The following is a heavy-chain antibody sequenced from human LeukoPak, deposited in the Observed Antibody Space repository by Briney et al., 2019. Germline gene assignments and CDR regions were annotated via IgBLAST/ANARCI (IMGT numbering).Heavy chain of an antibody. CDR3: ARGCSATRCPADY. CDR1: GFTFSSYW. V-gene: IGHV3-74*01. CDR2: INSDGSTT. D-gene: IGHD2-15*01. J-gene: IGHJ4*02. Sequence: GGSLRLSCVVSGFTFSSYWMHWVRQAPGKGLVWVSRINSDGSTTTYADFVKGRFTISRDNSENTLHLQINSLKVEDTAVYYCARGCSATRCPADYWGQGSLVTVSS.